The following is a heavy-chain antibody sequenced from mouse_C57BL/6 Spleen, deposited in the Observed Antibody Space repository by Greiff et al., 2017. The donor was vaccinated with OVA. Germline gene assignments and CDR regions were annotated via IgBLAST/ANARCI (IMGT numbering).Heavy chain of an antibody. CDR1: GYTFTSYW. CDR3: ASKPYDYDWYFDV. J-gene: IGHJ1*03. D-gene: IGHD2-4*01. CDR2: INPSNGGT. Sequence: QVQLLQPGTELVKPGASLKLSCKASGYTFTSYWMHWVQQRPGQGLEWIGNINPSNGGTNYNEQFKSQATLTVNKSSSTAYMQLSSLTSEDSAVYYCASKPYDYDWYFDVWGTGATVTVS. V-gene: IGHV1-53*01.